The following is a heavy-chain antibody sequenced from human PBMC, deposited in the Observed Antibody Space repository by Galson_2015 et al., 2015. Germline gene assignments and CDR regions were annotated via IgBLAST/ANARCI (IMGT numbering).Heavy chain of an antibody. V-gene: IGHV3-43D*03. CDR1: GFTFDDYT. Sequence: SLRLSCAASGFTFDDYTMHWVRQAPGKGLEWVSLISWDGGNTYYADSVKGRFTISRDNSKNSLYLQMNSLRAEDTALYYCAKDAVAAEGQGGVFNGVYYYYGMDVWGQGTTVTVSS. J-gene: IGHJ6*02. CDR3: AKDAVAAEGQGGVFNGVYYYYGMDV. CDR2: ISWDGGNT. D-gene: IGHD2-15*01.